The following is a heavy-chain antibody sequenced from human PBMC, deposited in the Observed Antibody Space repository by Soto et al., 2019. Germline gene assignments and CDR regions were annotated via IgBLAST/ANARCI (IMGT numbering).Heavy chain of an antibody. CDR3: AKARYYDSTGYLYYFDY. V-gene: IGHV3-23*01. D-gene: IGHD3-22*01. CDR1: GFTFSSYA. Sequence: WGSLRLSCAASGFTFSSYAMSLVRQAPGKRLEWVSSISGSGGSTYYADSVKGRFTISRDNSKNTLYLQMNSLRAEDTAVYYCAKARYYDSTGYLYYFDYWGQGTLVTVCS. CDR2: ISGSGGST. J-gene: IGHJ4*02.